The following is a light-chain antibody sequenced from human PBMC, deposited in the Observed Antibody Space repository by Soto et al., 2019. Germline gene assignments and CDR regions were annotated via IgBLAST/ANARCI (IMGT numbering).Light chain of an antibody. Sequence: VVMTHSPLSLSVTLGRPASISSKSSQSLLHITGETFLFWYLQKPGQSPQLMIYEVSTRVSGVPDRFSGSGSGTDFTLEISRVETDDVGMYYCMQSTQLPPTLGQGTRLEIK. V-gene: IGKV2D-29*02. CDR2: EVS. CDR1: QSLLHITGETF. J-gene: IGKJ5*01. CDR3: MQSTQLPPT.